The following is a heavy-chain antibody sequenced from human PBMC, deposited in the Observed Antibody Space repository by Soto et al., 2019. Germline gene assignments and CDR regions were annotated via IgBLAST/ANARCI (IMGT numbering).Heavy chain of an antibody. CDR2: ISWSGNDV. CDR3: AKDQQYGASSGYFDS. Sequence: EVQLVESGGGLEQPGRSLRLSCAASGFTFDDYAIHWVRQAPGKGLEWVSGISWSGNDVGYADSVKGRFTVSRDNAKNSVHLQMNSLRTEDTAFYYCAKDQQYGASSGYFDSWGQGTLVSVTS. CDR1: GFTFDDYA. D-gene: IGHD6-6*01. V-gene: IGHV3-9*01. J-gene: IGHJ4*02.